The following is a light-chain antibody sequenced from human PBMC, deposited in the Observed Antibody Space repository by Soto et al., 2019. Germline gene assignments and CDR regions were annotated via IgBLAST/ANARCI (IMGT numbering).Light chain of an antibody. CDR3: SSYTSSSTV. CDR2: DVT. V-gene: IGLV2-14*01. CDR1: SSAIGGYNY. Sequence: QSALTQPASVSGSPGQSITISCTGISSAIGGYNYVSWYQQHPGKAPKLMIYDVTSRPSGVSNRFSGSKSGNTASLTISGLQAEDEADYYCSSYTSSSTVFGGGTQLTVL. J-gene: IGLJ2*01.